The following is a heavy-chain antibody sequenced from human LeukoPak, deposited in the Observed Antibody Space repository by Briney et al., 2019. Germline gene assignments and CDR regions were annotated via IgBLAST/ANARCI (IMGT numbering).Heavy chain of an antibody. CDR3: AKSDCASDGCKLLNY. CDR2: ISGSGDAT. V-gene: IGHV3-23*01. D-gene: IGHD3-10*01. CDR1: GFMFSQHT. Sequence: GSLRLSCAVSGFMFSQHTMSWVRQAPGKRLEWVSSISGSGDATRYADSVMGRFTISRDNAKNTPSLQMNSLRAEDTAVYYCAKSDCASDGCKLLNYWGQGTLVTASS. J-gene: IGHJ4*02.